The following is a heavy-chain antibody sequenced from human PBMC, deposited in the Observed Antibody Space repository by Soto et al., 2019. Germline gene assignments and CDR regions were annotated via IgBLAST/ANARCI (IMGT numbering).Heavy chain of an antibody. V-gene: IGHV3-11*01. CDR2: ISGSGRTT. CDR3: ARDRLRGYARAFDY. J-gene: IGHJ4*02. CDR1: GFTFSDYD. Sequence: QVILVESGGGMVKPGGSLRLSCAASGFTFSDYDMNWFRQVPGKGLEWVSLISGSGRTTYHADSVKGRFTISRDNAKNSLYLQMDSLRAEDTAVYYCARDRLRGYARAFDYWGQGTLVTVSS. D-gene: IGHD5-12*01.